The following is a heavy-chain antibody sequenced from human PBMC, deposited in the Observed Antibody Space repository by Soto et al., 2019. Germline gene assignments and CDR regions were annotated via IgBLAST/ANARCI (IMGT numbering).Heavy chain of an antibody. CDR1: GYAFTSYG. CDR2: ISAYNGNT. CDR3: ASRLKAPDDAFDI. V-gene: IGHV1-18*01. J-gene: IGHJ3*02. D-gene: IGHD2-21*02. Sequence: ASVKVSCKASGYAFTSYGISWVRQAPGQGLEWMGWISAYNGNTNYAQKLQGRVTMTTDTSTSTAYMELRSLRSDDTAVYYCASRLKAPDDAFDIWGQGTMVTVSS.